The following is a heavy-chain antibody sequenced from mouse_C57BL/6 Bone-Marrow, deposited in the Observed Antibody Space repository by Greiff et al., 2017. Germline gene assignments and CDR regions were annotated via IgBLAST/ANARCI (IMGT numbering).Heavy chain of an antibody. V-gene: IGHV1-81*01. Sequence: QVQLKESGAELARPGASVKLSCKASGYTFTSSGISWVKQRTGQGLEWIGEIYPRSGNTYYNEKFKGKATLTADKSSSTTYMELRSLTSDHSAVYFCARETLVAHWYFDVWGTGATVTVSS. D-gene: IGHD1-1*01. CDR3: ARETLVAHWYFDV. CDR1: GYTFTSSG. J-gene: IGHJ1*03. CDR2: IYPRSGNT.